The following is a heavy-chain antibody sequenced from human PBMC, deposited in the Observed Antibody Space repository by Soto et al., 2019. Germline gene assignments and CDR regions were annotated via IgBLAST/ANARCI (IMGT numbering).Heavy chain of an antibody. CDR1: GAYISDFS. D-gene: IGHD1-7*01. J-gene: IGHJ1*01. CDR3: ARETGENWTYEAH. Sequence: SETLSLTCSLSGAYISDFSWSLIRQPPGKGLELIGHITLNGNTQKNPSFKSRVTMSIDTSRNHFSLNLHSATAADTALYYCARETGENWTYEAHWGPETLVTVSS. V-gene: IGHV4-4*07. CDR2: ITLNGNT.